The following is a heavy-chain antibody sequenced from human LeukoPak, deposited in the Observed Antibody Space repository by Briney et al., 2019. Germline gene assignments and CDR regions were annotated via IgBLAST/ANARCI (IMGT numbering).Heavy chain of an antibody. CDR1: GGSISSYY. D-gene: IGHD1-1*01. V-gene: IGHV4-59*01. Sequence: SETLSLTCTVSGGSISSYYWSWIRQPPGKGLEWIGYIYYSGSTNYNPSLKSRVTISVDTSKNQFSLKLSSVTAADTAVYYCARTDWYEASYYFDYWGQGTLVTVSS. CDR2: IYYSGST. J-gene: IGHJ4*02. CDR3: ARTDWYEASYYFDY.